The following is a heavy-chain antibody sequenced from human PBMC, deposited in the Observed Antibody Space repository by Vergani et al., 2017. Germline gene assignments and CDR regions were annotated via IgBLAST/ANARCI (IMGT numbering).Heavy chain of an antibody. D-gene: IGHD2-2*01. J-gene: IGHJ6*02. Sequence: QVHLVESGGGVVQPGGSLRLSCAASGFSFSTYGMHWVRQAPGRGLEWVAFLRYDGSNEYYGDAVKGRFIISRDNSKNMLSLEMHSLRPEDTAVYYCANSYCSSLSCYAFYGMEVWGQGTTVTVSS. V-gene: IGHV3-30*02. CDR1: GFSFSTYG. CDR2: LRYDGSNE. CDR3: ANSYCSSLSCYAFYGMEV.